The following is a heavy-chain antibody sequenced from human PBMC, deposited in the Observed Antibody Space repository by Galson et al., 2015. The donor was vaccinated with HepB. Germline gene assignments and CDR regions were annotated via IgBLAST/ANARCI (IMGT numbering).Heavy chain of an antibody. Sequence: LSLSCAASGFTFSNAWTSWVRPAPGKGLEWVARVKSKANGGTIDYAVPVKGRFTASRDDSKNTVYLQMNSLKTDDTAVYYCTTGRTFDIWGQGTMVTVSS. CDR2: VKSKANGGTI. V-gene: IGHV3-15*01. CDR1: GFTFSNAW. CDR3: TTGRTFDI. J-gene: IGHJ3*02.